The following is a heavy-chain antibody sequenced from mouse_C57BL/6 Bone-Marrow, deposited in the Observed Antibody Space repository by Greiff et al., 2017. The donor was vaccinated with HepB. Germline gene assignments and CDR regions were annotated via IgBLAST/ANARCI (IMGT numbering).Heavy chain of an antibody. Sequence: EVQLQESGGDLVKPGGSLKLSCAASGFTFSSYGMSWVRQTPDKRLEWVATISSGGSYTYYPDSVKGRFTISRDNAKNTLYLQMSSLKSEDTAMYYCARLPYYYGSPWFAYWGQGTLVTVSA. V-gene: IGHV5-6*01. J-gene: IGHJ3*01. D-gene: IGHD1-1*01. CDR2: ISSGGSYT. CDR1: GFTFSSYG. CDR3: ARLPYYYGSPWFAY.